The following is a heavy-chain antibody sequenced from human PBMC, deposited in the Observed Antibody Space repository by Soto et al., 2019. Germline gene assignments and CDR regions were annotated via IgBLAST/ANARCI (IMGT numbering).Heavy chain of an antibody. V-gene: IGHV1-2*02. CDR3: ARVGVELGYYGSGSYYDFDY. Sequence: ASVKVSCKASGYTFTGYYIHWVRQAPGQGLEWMGWINPNSGGTNYAQKFQGRVTMTRDTSISTAYMELSRLRSDDTAVYYCARVGVELGYYGSGSYYDFDYWGQGTLVTSPQ. J-gene: IGHJ4*02. D-gene: IGHD3-10*01. CDR1: GYTFTGYY. CDR2: INPNSGGT.